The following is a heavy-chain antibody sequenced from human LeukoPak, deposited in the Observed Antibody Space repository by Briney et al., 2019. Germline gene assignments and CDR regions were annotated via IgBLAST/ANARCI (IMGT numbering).Heavy chain of an antibody. CDR3: ARGRPKSYCSSTSCHPGGFDY. D-gene: IGHD2-2*01. CDR2: INHSGST. J-gene: IGHJ4*02. V-gene: IGHV4-34*01. Sequence: PSETLSLTCAVYGGSFSGYYWSWLRQPPGKGLEWIGEINHSGSTNYNPSLKSRVTISVDTSKNQFSLKLSSVTAADTAVYYCARGRPKSYCSSTSCHPGGFDYWGQGTLVTVSS. CDR1: GGSFSGYY.